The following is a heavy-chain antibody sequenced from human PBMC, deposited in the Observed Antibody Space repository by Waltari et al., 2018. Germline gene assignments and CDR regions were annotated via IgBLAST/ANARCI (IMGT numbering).Heavy chain of an antibody. CDR3: ARGDKGGSGAYYAFDI. J-gene: IGHJ3*02. D-gene: IGHD1-26*01. Sequence: QVQLQASGPGLVKPSLTLSLTCTVSGDSITNADYYWNWFRQSPGEGLEWIGYISSTGNTYYKPSLKSRITISLDTSKSHFSLNLSSVTAADTAVYYCARGDKGGSGAYYAFDIWGQGTNVTVSS. V-gene: IGHV4-30-4*08. CDR1: GDSITNADYY. CDR2: ISSTGNT.